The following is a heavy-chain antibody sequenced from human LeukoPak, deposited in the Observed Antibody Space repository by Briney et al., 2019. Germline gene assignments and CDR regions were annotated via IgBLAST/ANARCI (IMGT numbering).Heavy chain of an antibody. J-gene: IGHJ4*02. CDR3: ARLVNYGYSDY. V-gene: IGHV4-59*11. D-gene: IGHD3-22*01. CDR1: GGSTSGRY. CDR2: IRYDGRT. Sequence: PSETLSLTCTVSGGSTSGRYWTWIRQPPGKGLEWIGYIRYDGRTNYNPSFKSRVIISLDTSNNQFSLNLKSVTAADTAAYYCARLVNYGYSDYWGQGTLVTVSS.